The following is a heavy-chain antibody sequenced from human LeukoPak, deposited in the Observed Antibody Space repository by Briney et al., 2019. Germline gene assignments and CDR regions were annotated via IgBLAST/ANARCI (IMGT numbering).Heavy chain of an antibody. CDR3: ARELTPYGSGSYAAY. Sequence: GASVKVSCKASGYTFTSYDINCVRQATGQGLEWMGWMNPNSGNTGYAQKFQGRVTMTTDTSTSTAYMELRSLRSDDTAVYYCARELTPYGSGSYAAYWGQGTLVTVSS. V-gene: IGHV1-8*01. CDR1: GYTFTSYD. J-gene: IGHJ4*02. D-gene: IGHD3-10*01. CDR2: MNPNSGNT.